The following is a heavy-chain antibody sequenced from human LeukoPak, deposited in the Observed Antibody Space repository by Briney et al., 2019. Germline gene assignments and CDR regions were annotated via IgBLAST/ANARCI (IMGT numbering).Heavy chain of an antibody. CDR3: ARDGTSTDDY. J-gene: IGHJ4*02. Sequence: GASVKVSCKASGYTFSNFGISWVRQAPGQGLEWMGWISGNNDNPNYGQKFQGRFTVTSDSSTGTAYMELKRLRSDDTAVYYCARDGTSTDDYWGQGTLVTVSS. D-gene: IGHD2-2*01. V-gene: IGHV1-18*01. CDR1: GYTFSNFG. CDR2: ISGNNDNP.